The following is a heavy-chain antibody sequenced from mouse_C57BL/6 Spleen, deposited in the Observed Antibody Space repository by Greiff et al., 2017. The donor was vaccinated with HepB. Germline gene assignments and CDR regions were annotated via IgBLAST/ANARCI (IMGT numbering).Heavy chain of an antibody. V-gene: IGHV1-80*01. CDR2: IYPGDGDT. J-gene: IGHJ3*01. CDR1: GYAFSSYW. Sequence: VQLQESGAELVKPGASVKISCKASGYAFSSYWMNWVKQRPGKGLEWIGQIYPGDGDTNYNGKFKGKATLTADKSSSTAYMQLSSLTSEDSAVYFCARSGDGYPFAYWGQGTLVTVSA. D-gene: IGHD2-3*01. CDR3: ARSGDGYPFAY.